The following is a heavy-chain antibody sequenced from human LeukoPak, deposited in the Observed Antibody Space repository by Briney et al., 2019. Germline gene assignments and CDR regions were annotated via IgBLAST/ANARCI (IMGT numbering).Heavy chain of an antibody. Sequence: PGGSLRLSCAASGFTFSSYAMSWVRQAPGKGLEWVSAISGSGGSTYYADSVKGRFTISRDNSKNTLYLQMNSLRAEDTAVYYCAKDPLYYGSGSYSTQIDYWGQGTLVTVSS. CDR1: GFTFSSYA. J-gene: IGHJ4*02. V-gene: IGHV3-23*01. D-gene: IGHD3-10*01. CDR3: AKDPLYYGSGSYSTQIDY. CDR2: ISGSGGST.